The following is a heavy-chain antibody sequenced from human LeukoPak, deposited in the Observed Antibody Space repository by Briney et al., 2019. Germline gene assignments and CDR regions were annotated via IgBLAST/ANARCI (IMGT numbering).Heavy chain of an antibody. V-gene: IGHV1-69*13. Sequence: GFSVKVSCKASGGSVSRYSNSWVRQAPGQGLEWMGGIIPIFCTADYARKFQGRVTITAEESTSPAYMKLSSPRSEDTAVYYCARDRPGRYCSTISCYSASPFDPWGQGTLVTVSS. CDR1: GGSVSRYS. CDR2: IIPIFCTA. J-gene: IGHJ5*02. D-gene: IGHD2-2*02. CDR3: ARDRPGRYCSTISCYSASPFDP.